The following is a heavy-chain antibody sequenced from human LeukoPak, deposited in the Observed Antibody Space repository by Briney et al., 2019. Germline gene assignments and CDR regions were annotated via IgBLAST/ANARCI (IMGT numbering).Heavy chain of an antibody. J-gene: IGHJ1*01. D-gene: IGHD6-19*01. CDR1: GFTFSSYS. Sequence: GGSLRLSCAASGFTFSSYSMNWVRQAPGKGLEWVSSISSSSSYIYYADSVKGRFTISRDNAKNSLYLQMNSLRAEDTAVYYCAKDRSSSGWFQEYFQHWGQGTLVTVSS. CDR2: ISSSSSYI. CDR3: AKDRSSSGWFQEYFQH. V-gene: IGHV3-21*04.